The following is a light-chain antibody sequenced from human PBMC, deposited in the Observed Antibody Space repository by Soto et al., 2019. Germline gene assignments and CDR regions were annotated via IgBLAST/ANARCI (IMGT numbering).Light chain of an antibody. Sequence: EVVLTQSPGTLSLSPGERATLSCRASQGVTTAYLAWYQHKPGQAPRLLIYGASNRSTGIPDRFSGSGSGTDFTLTISRLEPEDFAVYSCQQYCASPLFTFGPGTKVDLK. V-gene: IGKV3-20*01. J-gene: IGKJ3*01. CDR2: GAS. CDR1: QGVTTAY. CDR3: QQYCASPLFT.